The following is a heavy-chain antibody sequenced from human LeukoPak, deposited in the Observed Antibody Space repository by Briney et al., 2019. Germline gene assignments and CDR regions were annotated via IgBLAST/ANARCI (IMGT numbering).Heavy chain of an antibody. CDR1: GFTFSSYA. J-gene: IGHJ4*02. CDR2: IYSGGST. V-gene: IGHV3-53*01. D-gene: IGHD3-22*01. Sequence: PGGSLRLSCAASGFTFSSYAMSWVRQAPGKGLEWVSVIYSGGSTYYADSVKGRFTISRDNSKNTLYLQMNSLRAEDTAVYYCARDPVSDYDSSGYLDYWGQGTLVTVSS. CDR3: ARDPVSDYDSSGYLDY.